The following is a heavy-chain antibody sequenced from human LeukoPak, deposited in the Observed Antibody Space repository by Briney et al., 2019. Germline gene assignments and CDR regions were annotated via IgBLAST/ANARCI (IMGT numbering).Heavy chain of an antibody. CDR3: ARGGRYYYDSSGCKYYFDY. CDR2: INHSGST. V-gene: IGHV4-34*01. Sequence: SETLSLTCAVYGGSFSGYYWSWIRQPPGKGLEWIGEINHSGSTNYNPSLKSRATISVDTSKNQFSLKLSSVTAADTAVYYCARGGRYYYDSSGCKYYFDYWGQGTLVTVSS. J-gene: IGHJ4*02. CDR1: GGSFSGYY. D-gene: IGHD3-22*01.